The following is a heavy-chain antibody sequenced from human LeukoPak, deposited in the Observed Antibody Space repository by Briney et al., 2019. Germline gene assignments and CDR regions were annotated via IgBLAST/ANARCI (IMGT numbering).Heavy chain of an antibody. V-gene: IGHV3-23*01. Sequence: GGSLRLSCEASGFTFSNYAMSWVRQAPGKGLEWVSMISGSSGGTYYADSVKGRFTISRDNSKNTLYLQMNSLRAEDTAVYYCAKLRGEIVGAFDYWGQGTLVTVSS. J-gene: IGHJ4*02. D-gene: IGHD1-26*01. CDR1: GFTFSNYA. CDR2: ISGSSGGT. CDR3: AKLRGEIVGAFDY.